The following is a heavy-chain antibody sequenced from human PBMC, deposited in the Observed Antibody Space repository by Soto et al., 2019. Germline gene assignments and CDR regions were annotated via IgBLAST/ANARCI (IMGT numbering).Heavy chain of an antibody. CDR2: IYYSGST. CDR1: GGSISSGDFY. V-gene: IGHV4-30-4*01. CDR3: ATADDFSDRFDY. Sequence: SSETLSLTCTVSGGSISSGDFYWSWIRQPPGKGLELIGNIYYSGSTYYNPSLRSRAIMSVDTSQNQFSLKLSSLTAADTAVYFCATADDFSDRFDYWGEGALVPVS. J-gene: IGHJ4*02. D-gene: IGHD4-17*01.